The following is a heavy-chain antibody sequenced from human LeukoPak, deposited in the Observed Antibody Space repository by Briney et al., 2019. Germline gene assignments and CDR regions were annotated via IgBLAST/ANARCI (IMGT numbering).Heavy chain of an antibody. CDR2: IRYDGSNK. D-gene: IGHD5-24*01. V-gene: IGHV3-30*02. J-gene: IGHJ4*02. Sequence: GGSLRLSCAASGFTFSSYGMHWVRQAPGKGLEWVAFIRYDGSNKYYADSVKGRFTISRDNSKNTLYLQMNSLRAEDTAVYYCICGGRDGYNVLDYWGQGTLVTVSS. CDR3: ICGGRDGYNVLDY. CDR1: GFTFSSYG.